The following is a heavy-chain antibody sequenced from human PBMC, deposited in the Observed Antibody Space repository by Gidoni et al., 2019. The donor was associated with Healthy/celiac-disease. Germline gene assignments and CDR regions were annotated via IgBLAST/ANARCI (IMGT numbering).Heavy chain of an antibody. CDR2: LSWNSGSI. Sequence: EGQLVESGGGQGQTGRSLRLSCADSGVTREDYAMHWDRQAPGKGLEWVSGLSWNSGSIGYADSVKGRFTISRDNAKNSLYLQMNSLRAEDTALYYCAKDTHDYGDFSSYDYWGQGTLVTVSS. V-gene: IGHV3-9*01. D-gene: IGHD4-17*01. CDR1: GVTREDYA. CDR3: AKDTHDYGDFSSYDY. J-gene: IGHJ4*02.